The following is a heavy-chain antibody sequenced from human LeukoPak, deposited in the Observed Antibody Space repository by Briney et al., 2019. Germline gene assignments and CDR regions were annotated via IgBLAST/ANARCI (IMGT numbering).Heavy chain of an antibody. CDR2: IYPGDSDT. CDR1: GYSFTSYW. J-gene: IGHJ4*02. V-gene: IGHV5-51*01. CDR3: ARHRKYYYDSSGYYYEGYYFDY. D-gene: IGHD3-22*01. Sequence: GESLKISCKGSGYSFTSYWIGWVRQMPGKGLEWMGIIYPGDSDTRYSPSFQGQVTISADKSISTAYLQWSGLKASDTAMYYCARHRKYYYDSSGYYYEGYYFDYWGQGTLVTVSS.